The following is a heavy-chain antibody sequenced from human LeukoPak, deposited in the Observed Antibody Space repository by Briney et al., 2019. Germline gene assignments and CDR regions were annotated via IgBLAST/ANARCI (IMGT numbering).Heavy chain of an antibody. CDR2: ISGDGDST. CDR1: GFXFNDYA. CDR3: AKDSLEAAGNFDY. Sequence: GGPLRLSCVASGFXFNDYAIYWVRQLPGKGLEWVSLISGDGDSTYYEDSVKGRFSMSRDNKRNSVYLQMNSLRIEDTALYYCAKDSLEAAGNFDYWGQGTLVTVS. J-gene: IGHJ4*02. V-gene: IGHV3-43*02. D-gene: IGHD1-14*01.